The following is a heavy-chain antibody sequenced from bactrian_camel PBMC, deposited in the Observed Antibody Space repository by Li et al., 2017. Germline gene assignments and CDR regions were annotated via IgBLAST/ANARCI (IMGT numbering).Heavy chain of an antibody. CDR1: EFTLRHYY. CDR3: AADPLYSDYGDILGY. CDR2: ITSDGKTT. J-gene: IGHJ6*01. Sequence: VQLVESGGGLVQPGGSLRLSCTASEFTLRHYYMTWVRQAPGKGLEWVSTITSDGKTTYYADSVKGRFTISRDNAKNTVYLQMNSLKSEDTALFYCAADPLYSDYGDILGYWGQGTQVTVS. D-gene: IGHD4*01. V-gene: IGHV3-2*01.